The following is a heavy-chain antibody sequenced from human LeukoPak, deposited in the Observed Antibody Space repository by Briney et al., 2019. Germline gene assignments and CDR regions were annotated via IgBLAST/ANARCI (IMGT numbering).Heavy chain of an antibody. V-gene: IGHV1-46*01. CDR1: GYTFTSYY. Sequence: GASVKVSCKASGYTFTSYYIHWVRQAPGQGLEWMGIINPSGGSTNYAQRFQGRVTMTRDTSTSTVYMELSSLRSEDTAVYYCARDPRTPGVGSGNYYREFDYWGQGTLVTVSS. CDR2: INPSGGST. J-gene: IGHJ4*02. CDR3: ARDPRTPGVGSGNYYREFDY. D-gene: IGHD1-26*01.